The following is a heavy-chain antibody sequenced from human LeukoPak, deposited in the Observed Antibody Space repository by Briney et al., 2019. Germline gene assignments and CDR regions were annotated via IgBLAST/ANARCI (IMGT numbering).Heavy chain of an antibody. D-gene: IGHD6-6*01. V-gene: IGHV3-7*02. CDR1: GFAFSIYW. CDR3: ARGPSIAARYDAFDI. J-gene: IGHJ3*02. Sequence: GGSLRLSCAASGFAFSIYWMTWVRQAPGKGLEWVANIKQDGSEKYYVDSVQGRFTVSRDNAKDSLYLQVISLRAEDTAVYYCARGPSIAARYDAFDIWGQGTMVTVSS. CDR2: IKQDGSEK.